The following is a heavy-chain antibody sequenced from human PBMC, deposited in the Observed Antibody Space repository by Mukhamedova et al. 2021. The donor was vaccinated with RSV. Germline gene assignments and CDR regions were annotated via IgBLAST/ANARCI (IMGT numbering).Heavy chain of an antibody. D-gene: IGHD3-3*01. J-gene: IGHJ4*02. CDR2: IYNGGRST. Sequence: QSTWEGLEWVSVIYNGGRSTFYADSVKGRFTISRDNSKNTLYLQMNSLRAEDTAVYYCATDSSGYFDYWGQGTLVTVSS. CDR3: ATDSSGYFDY. V-gene: IGHV3-23*03.